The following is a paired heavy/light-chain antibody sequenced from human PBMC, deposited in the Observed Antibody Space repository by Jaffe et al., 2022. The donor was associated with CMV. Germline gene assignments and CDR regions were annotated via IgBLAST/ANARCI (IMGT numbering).Light chain of an antibody. CDR2: GAS. CDR1: QTVTTS. J-gene: IGKJ2*01. V-gene: IGKV3-15*01. Sequence: DIVMTQSPATLSVSPGGGATLSCRASQTVTTSVAWYQQKPGQAPRLLIFGASTRATGIPARFSGSGSGTDFTLTISSLQSDDFAVYFCQQYRGWPLTFGQGTRLEIK. CDR3: QQYRGWPLT.
Heavy chain of an antibody. CDR3: AIGGLNWLAP. Sequence: EVQLVQSGAEVKKPGESLRISCKGLGNTFTAAWIAWVRQMPGKGLEWMGIIYPGDSDTRYNPSFRGQVIFSVDKSISTAYLQWTRLKASDTAMYYCAIGGLNWLAPWGQGTLVTVSS. V-gene: IGHV5-51*01. CDR2: IYPGDSDT. CDR1: GNTFTAAW. D-gene: IGHD3-10*01. J-gene: IGHJ5*02.